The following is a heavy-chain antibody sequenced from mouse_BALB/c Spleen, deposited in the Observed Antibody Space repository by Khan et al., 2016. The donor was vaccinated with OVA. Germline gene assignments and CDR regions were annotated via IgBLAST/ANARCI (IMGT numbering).Heavy chain of an antibody. CDR2: ISPSNAYS. D-gene: IGHD6-2*01. J-gene: IGHJ4*01. CDR3: TRNCRNCGRRGSLHY. Sequence: QVRLQQSGAELARPGASVKMSCKASGYTFTGYSMHWIKQRPGQGLEWIGYISPSNAYSNYNQKCKDKATLTADKSSSTAYMQLSSRTSEDSAVTYGTRNCRNCGRRGSLHYRGQGSSVSVSS. CDR1: GYTFTGYS. V-gene: IGHV1-4*01.